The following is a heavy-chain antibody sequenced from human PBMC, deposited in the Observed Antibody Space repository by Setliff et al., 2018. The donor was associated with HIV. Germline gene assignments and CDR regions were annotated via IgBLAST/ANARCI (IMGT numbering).Heavy chain of an antibody. CDR1: GGSMGSHY. CDR2: INHSGST. CDR3: ARGAIAVAGISYYYYGMDV. D-gene: IGHD6-19*01. V-gene: IGHV4-34*01. J-gene: IGHJ6*02. Sequence: SETLSLTCVISGGSMGSHYWSWIRQSPGKGLEWIGEINHSGSTNYNPSLKSRVTISVDTSKNQFSLKLSSVTAADTAVYYCARGAIAVAGISYYYYGMDVWGQGTTVTVSS.